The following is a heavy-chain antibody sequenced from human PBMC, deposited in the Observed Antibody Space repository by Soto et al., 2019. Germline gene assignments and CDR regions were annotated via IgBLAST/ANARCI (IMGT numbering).Heavy chain of an antibody. D-gene: IGHD6-13*01. CDR1: GYTFTSYA. CDR3: ARDVSIAAALYDY. CDR2: INAGNGNT. Sequence: GASVKVSCKASGYTFTSYAMHWVRQAPGQRLEWMGWINAGNGNTKYSQKFQGRVTITRDTSASTAYMELSSLRSEDTAVYYCARDVSIAAALYDYWGQGTLVNVSS. V-gene: IGHV1-3*01. J-gene: IGHJ4*02.